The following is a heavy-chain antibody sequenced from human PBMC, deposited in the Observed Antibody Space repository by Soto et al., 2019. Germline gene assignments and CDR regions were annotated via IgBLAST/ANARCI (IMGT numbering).Heavy chain of an antibody. V-gene: IGHV4-34*01. J-gene: IGHJ6*02. D-gene: IGHD3-10*01. Sequence: SETLSLTCAVCGGSFSGYYWSWIRRPPGKGLEWIWEINHSGSSNYNPSLKSLVTISVDTSKNQFSLKLSSGTAADTAVYYCARGTLAVQSYGMDVWGQGTTVTVSS. CDR3: ARGTLAVQSYGMDV. CDR1: GGSFSGYY. CDR2: INHSGSS.